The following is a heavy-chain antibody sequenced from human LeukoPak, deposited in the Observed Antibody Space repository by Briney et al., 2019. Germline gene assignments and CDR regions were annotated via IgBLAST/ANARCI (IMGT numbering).Heavy chain of an antibody. J-gene: IGHJ6*03. Sequence: ASVKVSCKASGYTFTSYGISWVRQAPGQGLEWMGWISAYNGNTNYAQKLQGRVTMTTDTSTSTAYMELRSLRSDDTAVYYCARWVDYYYYYYMDVWGKGTTVTISS. CDR3: ARWVDYYYYYYMDV. CDR1: GYTFTSYG. D-gene: IGHD1-26*01. V-gene: IGHV1-18*01. CDR2: ISAYNGNT.